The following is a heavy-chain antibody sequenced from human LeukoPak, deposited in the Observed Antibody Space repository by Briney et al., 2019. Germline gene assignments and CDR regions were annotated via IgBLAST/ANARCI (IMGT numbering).Heavy chain of an antibody. Sequence: SETLSLTCTVSGGSINSTNHYWGWIRQPPGKGLEWIGTMYYSGSTYYNPSLKSRVTISVDTSKNQFSLKLSSVTAADTAIYYCARQVTSSRRTPFDYWVQGTLVTVSS. V-gene: IGHV4-39*01. CDR2: MYYSGST. J-gene: IGHJ4*02. D-gene: IGHD6-13*01. CDR1: GGSINSTNHY. CDR3: ARQVTSSRRTPFDY.